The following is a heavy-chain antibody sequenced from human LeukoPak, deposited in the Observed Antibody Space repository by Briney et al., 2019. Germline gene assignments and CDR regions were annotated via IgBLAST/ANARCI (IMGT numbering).Heavy chain of an antibody. V-gene: IGHV3-21*01. CDR1: GFTFSSYS. J-gene: IGHJ4*02. D-gene: IGHD1-26*01. CDR3: AKGDSGSYGGIDY. CDR2: ISSSSSYI. Sequence: GGSLRLSCAASGFTFSSYSMNWVRQAPGKGLEWVSSISSSSSYIYYADSVKGRFTISGDNSKNTLYLQMNSLRAEDTAVYYCAKGDSGSYGGIDYWGQGTLVTVSS.